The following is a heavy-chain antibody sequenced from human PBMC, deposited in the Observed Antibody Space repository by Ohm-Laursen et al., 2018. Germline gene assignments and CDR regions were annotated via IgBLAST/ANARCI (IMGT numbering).Heavy chain of an antibody. CDR2: ISGYNGKT. CDR3: ARVVGDYYAFDI. D-gene: IGHD4-17*01. Sequence: GSSVKVSCNASGYTFTNYGISWVRQAPGQGLEWMGWISGYNGKTIYAQKYQGRVTMTTDTSTSTAYMELRSLRSDDTAVYHCARVVGDYYAFDIWGQGTMVTVSS. CDR1: GYTFTNYG. J-gene: IGHJ3*02. V-gene: IGHV1-18*01.